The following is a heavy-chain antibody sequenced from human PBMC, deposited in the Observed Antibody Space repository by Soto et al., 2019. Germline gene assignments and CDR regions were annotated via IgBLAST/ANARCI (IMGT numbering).Heavy chain of an antibody. J-gene: IGHJ4*02. D-gene: IGHD6-13*01. Sequence: QVQLVESGGAVVQPGRSLRLSCVASGFTFSFYAMHWVRQAPGKGLEWVTLISYDGNNEYYADSVKGRFSISRDNSRNTLYLQMNRLRAEDTAVYYCARDSSGWSLDSWGQGTLVTVSS. CDR3: ARDSSGWSLDS. V-gene: IGHV3-30-3*01. CDR1: GFTFSFYA. CDR2: ISYDGNNE.